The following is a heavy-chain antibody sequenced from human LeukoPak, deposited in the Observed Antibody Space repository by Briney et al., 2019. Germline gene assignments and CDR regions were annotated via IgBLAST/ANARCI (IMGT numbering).Heavy chain of an antibody. CDR1: GYTFTGYY. CDR2: INPNSGGT. D-gene: IGHD3-10*01. CDR3: ARAVVRGVIITGWFDP. Sequence: WASVKVSCKASGYTFTGYYMHWVRQAPGQGPEWMGWINPNSGGTNYAQKFQGWVTMTRDTSISTAYMELSRLRSEDTAVYYCARAVVRGVIITGWFDPWGQGTLVTVSS. V-gene: IGHV1-2*04. J-gene: IGHJ5*02.